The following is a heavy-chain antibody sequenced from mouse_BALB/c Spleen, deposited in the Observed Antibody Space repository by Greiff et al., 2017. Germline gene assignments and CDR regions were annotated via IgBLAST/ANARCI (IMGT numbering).Heavy chain of an antibody. CDR3: ARRSNDGYEAMDY. Sequence: QVQLQQSGAELVRPGTSVKVSCKASGYAFTNYLIEWVKQRPGQGLEWIGVINPGSGGTNYNEKFKGKATLTADKSSSTAYMQLSSLTSDDSAVYFCARRSNDGYEAMDYWGQGTSVTVSS. D-gene: IGHD1-2*01. J-gene: IGHJ4*01. V-gene: IGHV1-54*01. CDR1: GYAFTNYL. CDR2: INPGSGGT.